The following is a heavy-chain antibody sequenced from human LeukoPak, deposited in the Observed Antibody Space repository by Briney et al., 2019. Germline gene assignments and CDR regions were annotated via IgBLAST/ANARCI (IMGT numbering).Heavy chain of an antibody. CDR2: IYHSGST. J-gene: IGHJ4*02. D-gene: IGHD6-13*01. CDR3: AREYSSSWYYFDY. Sequence: PSQTLSLTCTVSGGSISSGGYYWSWIRQPPGKGLEWIGYIYHSGSTYYNPSLKSRVTISVDRSKNQFSLKLSSVTAADTAVYYCAREYSSSWYYFDYWGQGTLVTVSS. V-gene: IGHV4-30-2*01. CDR1: GGSISSGGYY.